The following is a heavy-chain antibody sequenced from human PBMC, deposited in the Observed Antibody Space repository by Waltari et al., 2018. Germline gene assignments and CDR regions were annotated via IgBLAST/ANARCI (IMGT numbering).Heavy chain of an antibody. CDR3: AREAYYDSSGYLAS. V-gene: IGHV3-33*01. CDR1: GFTFSSYG. Sequence: QVQLVESGGGLVKPGGSLRLSCAASGFTFSSYGMHWVRQAPGKGLEWVAGIWYDGSNKYYADSVKGRFTISRDNSKNTLYLQMNSLRAEDTAVYYCAREAYYDSSGYLASWGQGTLVTVSS. J-gene: IGHJ5*02. CDR2: IWYDGSNK. D-gene: IGHD3-22*01.